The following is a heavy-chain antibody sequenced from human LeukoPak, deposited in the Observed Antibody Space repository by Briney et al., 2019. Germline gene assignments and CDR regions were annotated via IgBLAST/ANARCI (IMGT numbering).Heavy chain of an antibody. J-gene: IGHJ4*02. CDR1: GYTFTGYY. V-gene: IGHV1-2*02. Sequence: ASLKVSCKASGYTFTGYYMHWVRQAPGQGLEWMGWINPNSGGTNYAQTFLGRVTMTEDTSTDTAYMELSSLRSEDTAVYYCATEGKKKFFYCRGNFKCKGWGQGTLVTVCS. CDR3: ATEGKKKFFYCRGNFKCKG. D-gene: IGHD1-1*01. CDR2: INPNSGGT.